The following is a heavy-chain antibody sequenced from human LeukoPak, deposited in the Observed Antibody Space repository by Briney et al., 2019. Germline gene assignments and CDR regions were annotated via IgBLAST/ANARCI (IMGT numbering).Heavy chain of an antibody. V-gene: IGHV4-34*01. CDR1: GGSFSGYY. D-gene: IGHD3-22*01. CDR2: INHSGST. CDR3: ARLRGFYDSSGYQGTLDY. J-gene: IGHJ4*02. Sequence: SETLSVTCAVYGGSFSGYYWSWIRQPPGKGLEWIGEINHSGSTNYNPSLKSRVTISVDTSKNQFSLKLSSVTAADTAVYYCARLRGFYDSSGYQGTLDYWGQGTLVTVSS.